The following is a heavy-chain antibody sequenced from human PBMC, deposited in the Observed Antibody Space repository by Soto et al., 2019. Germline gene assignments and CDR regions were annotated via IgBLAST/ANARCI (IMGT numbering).Heavy chain of an antibody. V-gene: IGHV4-59*08. Sequence: PSETLSLTCTVSGGSISSYYWSWIRQPPGKGLEWIGYIYYIGSTYYNPSLKSRVTISVDTSNNQFSLNLNSVTASDTAVYYCAGRNSLASVSLNFRELSNYKWIDPWGPGTLVTVSS. CDR3: AGRNSLASVSLNFRELSNYKWIDP. CDR1: GGSISSYY. D-gene: IGHD3-16*02. CDR2: IYYIGST. J-gene: IGHJ5*02.